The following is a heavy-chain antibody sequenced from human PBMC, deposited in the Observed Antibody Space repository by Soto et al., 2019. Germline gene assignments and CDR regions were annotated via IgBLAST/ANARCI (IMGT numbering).Heavy chain of an antibody. Sequence: QVHLVDSGGGVVQPGGSLRLSCAGSGFTFSDYGMHWVRQAPGKGLEWVAVLWYDGSGEYYTDSVRGRFTISRVNTKNTAYLQLNNLRDVDTSVYYCAEDSVRFFEHFSKDYFDYWGQGTRVTVSS. CDR3: AEDSVRFFEHFSKDYFDY. V-gene: IGHV3-33*03. J-gene: IGHJ4*02. D-gene: IGHD3-3*01. CDR1: GFTFSDYG. CDR2: LWYDGSGE.